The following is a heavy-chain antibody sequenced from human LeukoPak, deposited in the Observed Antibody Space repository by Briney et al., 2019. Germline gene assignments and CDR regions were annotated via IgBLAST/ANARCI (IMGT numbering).Heavy chain of an antibody. V-gene: IGHV3-30*04. J-gene: IGHJ1*01. CDR3: AQQVGYCSSGSCYFTY. CDR1: GFTFSSYA. Sequence: PGGSLRLSCAASGFTFSSYAMHWVRQAPGKGLEWAAVISYDGYNKDYADSVKGRFTISRDKSKNTLSLQMNSLRAEGTAVYYCAQQVGYCSSGSCYFTYWGQGTLVTVSS. D-gene: IGHD2-15*01. CDR2: ISYDGYNK.